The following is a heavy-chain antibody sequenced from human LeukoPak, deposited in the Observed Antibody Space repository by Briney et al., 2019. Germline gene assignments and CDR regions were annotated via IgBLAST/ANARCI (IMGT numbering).Heavy chain of an antibody. D-gene: IGHD2-15*01. V-gene: IGHV1-2*04. CDR3: ARRGGLGPYCSGGSCAPRGNYYYGMDV. Sequence: ASVKVSCKASGYTFTGYYMHWVRQAPGQGLEWMGWINPNSGGTNYAQKFQGWVTMTRDTSISTAYMELSRLRSDDTAVYYCARRGGLGPYCSGGSCAPRGNYYYGMDVWGQGTTVTVSS. CDR1: GYTFTGYY. J-gene: IGHJ6*02. CDR2: INPNSGGT.